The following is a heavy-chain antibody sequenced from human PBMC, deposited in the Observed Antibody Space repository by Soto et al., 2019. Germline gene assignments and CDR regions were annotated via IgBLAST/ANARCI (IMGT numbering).Heavy chain of an antibody. J-gene: IGHJ6*02. Sequence: QVQLQESGPGLVKPSETLSLTCTISGGPMNNYYCSWFRQPRGQGLEWIGYMGYNGFTRYNPSLRSRVAISLDTAKNQFSLSLSSVTAAETALYYCARQGFGELHGHVDVWGQGITVTVSS. CDR3: ARQGFGELHGHVDV. CDR1: GGPMNNYY. CDR2: MGYNGFT. V-gene: IGHV4-59*08. D-gene: IGHD3-10*01.